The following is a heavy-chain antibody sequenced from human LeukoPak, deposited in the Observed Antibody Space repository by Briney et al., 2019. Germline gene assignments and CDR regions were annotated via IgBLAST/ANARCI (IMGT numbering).Heavy chain of an antibody. CDR3: ARGGYYCSSASCYAWFDP. J-gene: IGHJ5*02. CDR1: GDSITSYY. Sequence: SETLSLTCTVSGDSITSYYWSWIRQPAGKALGWIGRISSGGTTKYNPSLSSRVTMSVDTSKNQFSLKLNSVTAADTAVYYCARGGYYCSSASCYAWFDPWGQGTLVTVSS. D-gene: IGHD2-2*01. CDR2: ISSGGTT. V-gene: IGHV4-4*07.